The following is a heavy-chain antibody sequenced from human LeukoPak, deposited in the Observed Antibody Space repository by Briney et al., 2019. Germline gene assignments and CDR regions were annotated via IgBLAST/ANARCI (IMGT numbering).Heavy chain of an antibody. CDR2: INPSGGST. Sequence: ASVKVSCKASGYTFASYYMHWVRQAPGQGLEWMGIINPSGGSTSYAQKFQGRVTMTRDTSTSTVYMELSSLRSEDTAVYYCARGAYYYDSSGYYGAFDIWGQGTMGTVSS. CDR3: ARGAYYYDSSGYYGAFDI. J-gene: IGHJ3*02. D-gene: IGHD3-22*01. V-gene: IGHV1-46*01. CDR1: GYTFASYY.